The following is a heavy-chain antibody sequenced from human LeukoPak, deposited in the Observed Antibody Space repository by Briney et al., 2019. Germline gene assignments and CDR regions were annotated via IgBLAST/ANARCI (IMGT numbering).Heavy chain of an antibody. CDR2: IYYSGST. J-gene: IGHJ4*02. Sequence: PSETLSLTCTVSGGSINTNSYYWGWIRQPPGKGLEWIGSIYYSGSTYYNPSLKSRVTISVDTSKNQFSLKLSSVTAADTAVYYCARQGLASIDDSDFDYWGQGTLVTVSS. D-gene: IGHD6-6*01. V-gene: IGHV4-39*01. CDR1: GGSINTNSYY. CDR3: ARQGLASIDDSDFDY.